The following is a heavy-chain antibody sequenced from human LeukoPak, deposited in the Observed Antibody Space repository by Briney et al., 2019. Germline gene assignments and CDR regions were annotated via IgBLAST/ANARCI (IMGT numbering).Heavy chain of an antibody. D-gene: IGHD3-16*01. V-gene: IGHV3-21*01. CDR2: ISSSSSYI. CDR1: GFTFSSYS. Sequence: GGSLRLSCAASGFTFSSYSMNWVRQAPGKGLEWVSSISSSSSYIYYADSVKGRFTISRDNAKNSLYLQMNSLRAEDTAVYYCARDPRDYVWGSYLGEDVWGQGTTVTVSS. CDR3: ARDPRDYVWGSYLGEDV. J-gene: IGHJ6*02.